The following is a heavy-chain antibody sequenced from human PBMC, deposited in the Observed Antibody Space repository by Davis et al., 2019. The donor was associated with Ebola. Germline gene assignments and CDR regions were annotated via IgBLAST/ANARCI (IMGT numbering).Heavy chain of an antibody. D-gene: IGHD2-8*02. V-gene: IGHV3-23*01. Sequence: GESLKISCAASEFTFSSYGMTWVRQAPGKGLEWVSSISAGGTAPYYADSVKGRFTISRDNSKNTLSLHMDSLRADDTAVYYCAKSFLITGSHMSEFRGVDYWGQGTVVTVSS. CDR2: ISAGGTAP. CDR1: EFTFSSYG. J-gene: IGHJ4*02. CDR3: AKSFLITGSHMSEFRGVDY.